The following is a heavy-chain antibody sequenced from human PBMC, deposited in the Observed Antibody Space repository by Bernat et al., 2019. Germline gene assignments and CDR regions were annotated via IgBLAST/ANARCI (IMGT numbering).Heavy chain of an antibody. CDR1: GFSFGDYA. CDR3: ARHGDYLHDY. V-gene: IGHV3-49*04. J-gene: IGHJ4*02. CDR2: IRSKTYGGTT. D-gene: IGHD4-17*01. Sequence: EVQLVESGGGLVQPGRSLILSCTASGFSFGDYAVSWVRQAAGKGLQWVGFIRSKTYGGTTEYAASVKGRFTISRDDSKSIAYLQMNSLKTEDTAVYYCARHGDYLHDYWGKGTLVPIPS.